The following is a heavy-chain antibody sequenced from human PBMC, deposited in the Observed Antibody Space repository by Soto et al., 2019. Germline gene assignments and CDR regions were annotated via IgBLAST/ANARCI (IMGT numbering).Heavy chain of an antibody. CDR3: VRDGTKNLRDWFDP. D-gene: IGHD1-1*01. CDR2: IYATGSS. Sequence: SETLSLTCNVSAASLSGYYWSWIRKPPGKGLEWIGRIYATGSSDYNPSLKSRITISVDMSKKQFSLTLRSVTAADTAMYYCVRDGTKNLRDWFDPWGKGILVT. J-gene: IGHJ5*02. V-gene: IGHV4-4*07. CDR1: AASLSGYY.